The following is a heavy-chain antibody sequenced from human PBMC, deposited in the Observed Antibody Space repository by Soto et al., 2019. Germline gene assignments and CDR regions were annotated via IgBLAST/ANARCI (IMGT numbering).Heavy chain of an antibody. CDR3: ARSSFSRYSYGYGWFDP. D-gene: IGHD5-18*01. V-gene: IGHV1-2*04. CDR2: INPNSGGT. J-gene: IGHJ5*02. Sequence: GASVKVSCKASGYTFTGYYMHWVRQAPGQGLEWMGWINPNSGGTNYAQKFQGWVTMTRDTSTSTAYMELSSLRSDDTAVYYCARSSFSRYSYGYGWFDPWGQGTLVTVSS. CDR1: GYTFTGYY.